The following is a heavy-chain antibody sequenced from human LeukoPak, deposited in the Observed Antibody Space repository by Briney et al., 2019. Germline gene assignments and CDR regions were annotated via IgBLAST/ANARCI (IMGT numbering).Heavy chain of an antibody. CDR1: GFTFSSYW. J-gene: IGHJ6*02. CDR3: ARGGGLDV. D-gene: IGHD3-16*01. V-gene: IGHV3-7*03. Sequence: GGSLRISCAASGFTFSSYWMNWARQAPGKGLEWVASINHNGNVNYYVDSVKGRFTISRDNAKNSLYLQMSNLRAEDTAVYFCARGGGLDVWGQGATVTVSS. CDR2: INHNGNVN.